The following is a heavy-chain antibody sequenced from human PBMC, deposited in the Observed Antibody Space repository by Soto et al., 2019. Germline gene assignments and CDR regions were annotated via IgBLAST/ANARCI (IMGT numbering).Heavy chain of an antibody. Sequence: SLRLSCAASGFTFSSYGMHWVRQAPGKGLEWVAFIWYDGSNKYYADSVKGRFTISRDNSKNTLYLQMNSLRAEDTAVYYCARNYGGNGDTKYWGQGTLVLDSS. D-gene: IGHD4-17*01. CDR1: GFTFSSYG. CDR2: IWYDGSNK. J-gene: IGHJ4*02. V-gene: IGHV3-33*01. CDR3: ARNYGGNGDTKY.